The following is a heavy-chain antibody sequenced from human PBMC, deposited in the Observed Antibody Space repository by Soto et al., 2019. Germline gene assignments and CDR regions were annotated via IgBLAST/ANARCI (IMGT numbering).Heavy chain of an antibody. D-gene: IGHD3-3*01. J-gene: IGHJ4*02. CDR1: GFTFSTYA. Sequence: EVQVLESGGALVQPGGSLPLSCAASGFTFSTYAMSWVRQAPGKGLEWVSSITGSGGSIYYADSVKGRFTVSRDNSKNTVYLQMSSLGAEDTAVYYCAKCSRDRSGVSWGQGTVVTVAS. CDR3: AKCSRDRSGVS. CDR2: ITGSGGSI. V-gene: IGHV3-23*01.